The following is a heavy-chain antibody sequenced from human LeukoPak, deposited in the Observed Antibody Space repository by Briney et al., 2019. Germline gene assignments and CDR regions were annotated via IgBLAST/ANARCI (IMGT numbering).Heavy chain of an antibody. D-gene: IGHD4-17*01. CDR1: GFSFISYG. J-gene: IGHJ5*02. CDR3: ANRTSAYCDFVTDFDG. CDR2: IYDDGRRE. V-gene: IGHV3-30*18. Sequence: AGSLRLSCAAPGFSFISYGMHWVHQAPAKGMAWVGGIYDDGRREDYADSVKCGFSISRDNSKDTLHLQIDSLIAEYTAVYYCANRTSAYCDFVTDFDGWGPGILVT.